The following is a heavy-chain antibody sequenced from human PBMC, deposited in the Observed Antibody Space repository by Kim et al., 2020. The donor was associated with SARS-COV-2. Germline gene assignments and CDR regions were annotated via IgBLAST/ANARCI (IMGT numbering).Heavy chain of an antibody. CDR2: ISYDGSNK. J-gene: IGHJ4*02. CDR3: AKDRDSGYDYSFDY. D-gene: IGHD5-12*01. CDR1: GFTFSSYG. Sequence: WGSLRLSCAASGFTFSSYGMHWVRQAPGKGLEGVAVISYDGSNKYYADSVKGRFTISRDNSKNTLYLQMNSLRAEDTAVYYCAKDRDSGYDYSFDYWGQGTLVTVSS. V-gene: IGHV3-30*18.